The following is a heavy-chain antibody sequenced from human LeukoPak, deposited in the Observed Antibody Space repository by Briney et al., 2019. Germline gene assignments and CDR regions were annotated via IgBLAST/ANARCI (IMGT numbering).Heavy chain of an antibody. CDR1: GFTFSSYE. CDR2: ISSSGSTI. D-gene: IGHD2-8*01. V-gene: IGHV3-48*03. Sequence: GGSLRLSCAASGFTFSSYEMNWVRQAPGKGLEWVSYISSSGSTIYYADSVKGRFTISRDNAKNSLYLQMNSLRAEDTAVYYCARGVSCTNGVCYLGWFDPWGQGTLVTVSS. J-gene: IGHJ5*02. CDR3: ARGVSCTNGVCYLGWFDP.